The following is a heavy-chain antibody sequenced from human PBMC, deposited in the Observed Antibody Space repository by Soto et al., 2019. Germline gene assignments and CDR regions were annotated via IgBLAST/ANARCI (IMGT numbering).Heavy chain of an antibody. J-gene: IGHJ4*02. CDR2: ISSDGNSD. CDR3: AKEMSTDMTTNFDH. D-gene: IGHD4-4*01. Sequence: QVQLVESGGGAVQPGTSLRLSCVASGFNFRTYAMHWVRQAPGKGLEWMAVISSDGNSDWYADSMKGRFTISRDNSKDTLYLQMNSLRLEDTAVYYCAKEMSTDMTTNFDHWGQGTLVTVSS. V-gene: IGHV3-30*18. CDR1: GFNFRTYA.